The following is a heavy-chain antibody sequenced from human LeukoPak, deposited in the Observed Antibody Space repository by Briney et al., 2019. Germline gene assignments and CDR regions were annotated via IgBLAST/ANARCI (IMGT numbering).Heavy chain of an antibody. D-gene: IGHD3-10*01. CDR3: ARMSSGSYFGRYYYFDKYV. V-gene: IGHV1-69*02. CDR1: EGIFSRYT. J-gene: IGHJ6*02. CDR2: INPILGIE. Sequence: SVNVSCKASEGIFSRYTIRWVRQAPGQGLEWMGRINPILGIENYGQKFQGRVTITADKSTSTAYMELSSLRSEDTAVYYCARMSSGSYFGRYYYFDKYVWGQVTTVTVSS.